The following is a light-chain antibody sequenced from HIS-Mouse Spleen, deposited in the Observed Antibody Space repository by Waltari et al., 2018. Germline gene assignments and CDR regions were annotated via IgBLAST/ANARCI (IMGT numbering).Light chain of an antibody. CDR1: SGSIASNY. V-gene: IGLV6-57*02. CDR3: QSYDSSNQRV. CDR2: EDN. J-gene: IGLJ3*02. Sequence: NFMLTQPHSVSESPGKTVTISCTGSSGSIASNYVQWYHQRPGSAPTTVIYEDNQRPSGVPDRFSGSIDSSSNSASLTISGLKTEDEADYYCQSYDSSNQRVFGGGTKLTVL.